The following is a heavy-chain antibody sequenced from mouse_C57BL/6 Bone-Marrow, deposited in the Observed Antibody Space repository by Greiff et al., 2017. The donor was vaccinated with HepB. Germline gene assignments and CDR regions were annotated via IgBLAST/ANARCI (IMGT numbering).Heavy chain of an antibody. J-gene: IGHJ3*01. CDR2: IWSGGST. Sequence: VQLQESGPGLVQPSQSLSITCTVSGFSLTSYGVHWVRQPPGKGLEWLGVIWSGGSTDYNAAFISRLSISKDNSKSQVFFKMNSLQADDTAIYYCAKDYGNYSAWFAYWGQGTLVTVSA. CDR1: GFSLTSYG. CDR3: AKDYGNYSAWFAY. D-gene: IGHD2-1*01. V-gene: IGHV2-4*01.